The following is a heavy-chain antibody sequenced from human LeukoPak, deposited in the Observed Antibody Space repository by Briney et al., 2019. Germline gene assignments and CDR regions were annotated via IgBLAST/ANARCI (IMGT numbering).Heavy chain of an antibody. J-gene: IGHJ4*02. Sequence: GESLKISCKGSGFIFTGYWIVWVRQMPGKGLEWMGIIYPVDSETTYSPSFQGQITISADRSSTTAHLQWSSLKAPDTAIYYCARATCVNGICYTLYWGQGSLVTVSS. CDR3: ARATCVNGICYTLY. D-gene: IGHD2-8*01. CDR1: GFIFTGYW. V-gene: IGHV5-51*01. CDR2: IYPVDSET.